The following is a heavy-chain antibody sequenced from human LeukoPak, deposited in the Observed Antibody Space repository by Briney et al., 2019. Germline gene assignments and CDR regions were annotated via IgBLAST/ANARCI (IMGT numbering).Heavy chain of an antibody. CDR3: VRRLASGDYHPLG. Sequence: SETLSLTCTVSGGSISSTTCYWGWVRQPPGKGLEWIGSMYKNVITYYNPSLESRVTISVDMSKNQFSLKLNSVTTADTAVYYCVRRLASGDYHPLGWGQGTLVTVSS. V-gene: IGHV4-39*01. D-gene: IGHD1-26*01. J-gene: IGHJ4*02. CDR2: MYKNVIT. CDR1: GGSISSTTCY.